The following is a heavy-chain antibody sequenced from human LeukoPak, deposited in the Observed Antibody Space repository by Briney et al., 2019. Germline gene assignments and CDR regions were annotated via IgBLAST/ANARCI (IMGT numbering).Heavy chain of an antibody. V-gene: IGHV3-48*02. CDR3: ARDCGSHGEYFDH. CDR2: ISSSSTTI. J-gene: IGHJ4*02. Sequence: PGRSLRLSCAASGFTFSNYNMNWVRQVPGKGLEWVSYISSSSTTIYYADSVKGRFTISRDNAKNSLYLQMNSLRDEDMAVYYCARDCGSHGEYFDHWGQGTLVTVSS. CDR1: GFTFSNYN. D-gene: IGHD3-10*01.